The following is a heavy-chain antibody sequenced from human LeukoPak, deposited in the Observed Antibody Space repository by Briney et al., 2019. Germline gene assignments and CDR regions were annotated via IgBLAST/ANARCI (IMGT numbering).Heavy chain of an antibody. CDR3: ARDTVDTAHWYFDL. J-gene: IGHJ2*01. CDR1: GGSISSYY. V-gene: IGHV4-59*01. Sequence: SETLSLTCTVSGGSISSYYWSWIRQPPGKGLEWLGYIYYSGSTNYNPSLKSRVTISVDTSKNQFSLKLSSVTAADTAVYYCARDTVDTAHWYFDLWGRGTLVTVSS. CDR2: IYYSGST. D-gene: IGHD5-18*01.